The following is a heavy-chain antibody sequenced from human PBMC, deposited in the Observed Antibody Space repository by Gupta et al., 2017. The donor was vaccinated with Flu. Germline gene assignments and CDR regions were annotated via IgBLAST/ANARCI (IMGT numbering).Heavy chain of an antibody. CDR2: ISSSGGTI. D-gene: IGHD3-3*01. J-gene: IGHJ4*02. CDR3: AREDYDFWSAYYRPSPIDY. V-gene: IGHV3-48*03. Sequence: WVRQAPGKGLEWVSYISSSGGTIYYADSVKGRFTISRDNAKNSLYLQMNSLRAEDTAVYYCAREDYDFWSAYYRPSPIDYWGQGTLVTVSS.